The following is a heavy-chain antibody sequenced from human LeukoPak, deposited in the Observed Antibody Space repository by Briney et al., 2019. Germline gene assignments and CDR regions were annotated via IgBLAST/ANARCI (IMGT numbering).Heavy chain of an antibody. Sequence: GGSLRISCAASGFTFSSYWMHLVRQAPGMGVVWVSRISSDGSSTSFADSVKGRFTISRDNARNTLYLQMSSLRAEDTAVYYCARDNYDSSGYYYNFDSWGQGTLVTVSS. D-gene: IGHD3-22*01. CDR3: ARDNYDSSGYYYNFDS. J-gene: IGHJ4*02. CDR1: GFTFSSYW. V-gene: IGHV3-74*01. CDR2: ISSDGSST.